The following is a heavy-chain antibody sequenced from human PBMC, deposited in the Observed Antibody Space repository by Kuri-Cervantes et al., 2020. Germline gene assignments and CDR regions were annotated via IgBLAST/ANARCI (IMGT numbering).Heavy chain of an antibody. CDR2: INSDGSST. D-gene: IGHD4-17*01. Sequence: GGSLRLSCAASGFTFSSYWMHWVRQAPGKGLVWVSRINSDGSSTSYADSVKGRFTISRDNAKNTLYLQMNSLRAEDTAVYYRARERIRTVTYYGMDVWGQGTTVTVSS. CDR3: ARERIRTVTYYGMDV. J-gene: IGHJ6*02. CDR1: GFTFSSYW. V-gene: IGHV3-74*01.